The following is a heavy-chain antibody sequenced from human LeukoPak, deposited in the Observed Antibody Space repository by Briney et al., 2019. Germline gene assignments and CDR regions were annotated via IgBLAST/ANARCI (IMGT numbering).Heavy chain of an antibody. D-gene: IGHD2-2*01. CDR1: GYTLTELS. Sequence: ASVKVSCKVSGYTLTELSMHWVRQAPGQGLEWMGWINPNSGGTNYAQKFQSRVTMTRDTSISTAYMELSSLRSDGTAVYYCARVDPYIVVVPAAKAPFDYWGQGTLVTVSS. CDR2: INPNSGGT. J-gene: IGHJ4*02. CDR3: ARVDPYIVVVPAAKAPFDY. V-gene: IGHV1-2*02.